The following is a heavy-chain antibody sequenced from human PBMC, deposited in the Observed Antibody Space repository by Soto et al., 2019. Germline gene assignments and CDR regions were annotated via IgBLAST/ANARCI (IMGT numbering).Heavy chain of an antibody. CDR2: ISAYNGNT. CDR1: GYTFTSYY. Sequence: APVKVSCKASGYTFTSYYMHWVRQAPGQGLEWMGWISAYNGNTNYAQKLQGRVTMTTDTSTSTAYMELRSLRSDDTAVYYCARDCSGGSCYPTYYYYYMDVWGKGTTVTVSS. J-gene: IGHJ6*03. V-gene: IGHV1-18*04. CDR3: ARDCSGGSCYPTYYYYYMDV. D-gene: IGHD2-15*01.